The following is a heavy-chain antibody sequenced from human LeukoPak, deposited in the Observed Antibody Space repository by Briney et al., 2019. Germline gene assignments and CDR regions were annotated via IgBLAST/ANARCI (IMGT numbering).Heavy chain of an antibody. CDR2: IYSGGST. CDR1: GFTVSSNY. CDR3: ARGIGLPYCSGGSCYYGLDV. J-gene: IGHJ6*02. V-gene: IGHV3-53*01. D-gene: IGHD2-15*01. Sequence: GGSLRLSCVASGFTVSSNYMSWVRQAPGKGLEWVSVIYSGGSTFYADSVKGRFSISRDNSRSTLYLQMNSLRAEDTAVYYCARGIGLPYCSGGSCYYGLDVWGQGTTVTVSS.